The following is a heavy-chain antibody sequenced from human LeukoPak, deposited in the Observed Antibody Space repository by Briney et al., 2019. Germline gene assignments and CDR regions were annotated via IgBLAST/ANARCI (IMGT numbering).Heavy chain of an antibody. CDR2: IRYDGTNK. CDR1: GFTFSSYG. D-gene: IGHD6-13*01. CDR3: ARDLTIAAANYYFDN. J-gene: IGHJ4*02. V-gene: IGHV3-30*02. Sequence: GGSLRLSCAASGFTFSSYGIHWVRQSPGKGLEWVAFIRYDGTNKYYADSVKGRVSISRDNSQNTLYLQMNSLRAEDTAMYYCARDLTIAAANYYFDNWGQGTLVTVSS.